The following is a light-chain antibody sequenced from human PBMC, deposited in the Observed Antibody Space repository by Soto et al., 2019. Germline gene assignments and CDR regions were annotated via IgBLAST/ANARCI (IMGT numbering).Light chain of an antibody. CDR1: HTISSSY. V-gene: IGKV3-20*01. Sequence: EIVLTQSPGTLSLSPGERATLSCRASHTISSSYLAWYQQKPGQAPRLLMYGISRRATSIPDRFSGSGSGTDFTLTITRREPXXXXVYYCQQYVTSSPRTFGQGTKVEIQ. J-gene: IGKJ1*01. CDR2: GIS. CDR3: QQYVTSSPRT.